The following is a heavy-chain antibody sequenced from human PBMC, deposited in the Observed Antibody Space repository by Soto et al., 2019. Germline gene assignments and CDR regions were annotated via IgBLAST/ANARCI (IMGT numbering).Heavy chain of an antibody. J-gene: IGHJ3*02. Sequence: QITLKESGPTLVKPTQTLTLTCTFSGFSLSTSGVSVGWIRQPPGNALECLALIYWDDDKRSSPSMKSSLTITKNTSKNQVVLTMTNIVPVDTATYYGAHHDSSGYLRAFDIWGQGTMVTVSS. CDR2: IYWDDDK. CDR1: GFSLSTSGVS. CDR3: AHHDSSGYLRAFDI. V-gene: IGHV2-5*02. D-gene: IGHD3-22*01.